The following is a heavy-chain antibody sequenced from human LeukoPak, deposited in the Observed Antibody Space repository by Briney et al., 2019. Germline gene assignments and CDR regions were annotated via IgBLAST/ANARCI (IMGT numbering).Heavy chain of an antibody. D-gene: IGHD6-13*01. CDR1: GGTFSSYA. CDR3: ARGIVIPGIAAAGTPNWFDP. Sequence: ASVKVSCKASGGTFSSYAISWVRQAPGQGLEWMGWISAYNGNTNYAQKLQGRVTMTTDTSTSTAYMELRSLRSDDTAVYYCARGIVIPGIAAAGTPNWFDPWGQGTLVTVSS. CDR2: ISAYNGNT. V-gene: IGHV1-18*01. J-gene: IGHJ5*02.